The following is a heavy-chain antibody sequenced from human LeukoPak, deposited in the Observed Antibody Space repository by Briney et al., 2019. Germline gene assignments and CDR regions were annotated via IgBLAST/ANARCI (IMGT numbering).Heavy chain of an antibody. J-gene: IGHJ4*02. CDR3: ASQTTVVTPIDY. CDR2: INPSGGST. D-gene: IGHD4-23*01. V-gene: IGHV1-46*01. Sequence: ASVKVSCKASGYIFTDYYMHWVRQAPGQELGWMGIINPSGGSTSYAQKFQGRVTMTRDTSTSTVYMELSSLRSEDTAVYYCASQTTVVTPIDYWGQGTLVTVSS. CDR1: GYIFTDYY.